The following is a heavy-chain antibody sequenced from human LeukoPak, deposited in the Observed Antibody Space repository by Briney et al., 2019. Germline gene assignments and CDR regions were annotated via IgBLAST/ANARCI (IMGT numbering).Heavy chain of an antibody. V-gene: IGHV4-30-4*01. CDR2: IYYSGST. CDR1: GGSISSGDYY. CDR3: ARGLYSSSWTTYYYYGMDV. J-gene: IGHJ6*02. Sequence: PSETLSLTCTVSGGSISSGDYYWRWIRQPPGKGLEWIGYIYYSGSTYYNPSLKSRATISVDTFKNQFSLKLSSVTAADTAVYYCARGLYSSSWTTYYYYGMDVWGQGTTVTVSS. D-gene: IGHD6-13*01.